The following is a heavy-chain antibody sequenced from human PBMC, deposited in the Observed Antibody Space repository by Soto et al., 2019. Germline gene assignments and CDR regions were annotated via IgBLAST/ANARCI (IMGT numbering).Heavy chain of an antibody. CDR2: INPGYLAGRST. CDR1: GYTLTTFF. Sequence: QVQLVQSGAEVKKPGASVKVSCKASGYTLTTFFMHWVRQAPGQGLEWMVVINPGYLAGRSTTYAKTCQSSVTMTTDTSTSTVYIELSRLRSDDTAVYYCARQAIVAEATTGMDVWCQGTTVTVSS. CDR3: ARQAIVAEATTGMDV. J-gene: IGHJ6*02. D-gene: IGHD1-26*01. V-gene: IGHV1-46*01.